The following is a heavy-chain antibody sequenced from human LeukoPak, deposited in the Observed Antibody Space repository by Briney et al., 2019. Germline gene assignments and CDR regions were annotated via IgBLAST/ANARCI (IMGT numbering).Heavy chain of an antibody. D-gene: IGHD3-10*01. V-gene: IGHV3-21*01. J-gene: IGHJ6*04. Sequence: PGGSLRLSCAASGFTFSSYSMNWVRQAPGKGLEWVSSISSSSSYIYYADSVKGRFTISRDNAKNSLYLQMSSLRAEDTAVYYCARDTRTTYYYGSGSYYYYYGMGVWGKGTTVTVSS. CDR1: GFTFSSYS. CDR2: ISSSSSYI. CDR3: ARDTRTTYYYGSGSYYYYYGMGV.